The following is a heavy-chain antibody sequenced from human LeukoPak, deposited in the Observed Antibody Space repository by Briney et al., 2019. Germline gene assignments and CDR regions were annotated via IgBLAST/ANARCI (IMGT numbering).Heavy chain of an antibody. CDR3: ARGIIWAAFDI. CDR1: GGSFSGYY. J-gene: IGHJ3*02. Sequence: SETLSLTCAVYGGSFSGYYWSWIRQPPGKGLEWIGEINHSGSTNYNPSLKSRVTISVDTSKNQFSLKLSSVTAADTAVYYCARGIIWAAFDIWGQGTMVTVSS. D-gene: IGHD7-27*01. CDR2: INHSGST. V-gene: IGHV4-34*01.